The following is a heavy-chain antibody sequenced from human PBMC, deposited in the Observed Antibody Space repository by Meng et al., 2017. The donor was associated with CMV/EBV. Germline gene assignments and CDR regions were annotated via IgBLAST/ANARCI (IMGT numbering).Heavy chain of an antibody. V-gene: IGHV2-5*02. D-gene: IGHD3-22*01. CDR2: IYWDDDK. CDR1: GFSISTSGVG. Sequence: QITLKESVPSLVKPTXPLTLTPPLSGFSISTSGVGVGWIRQPPGKALEWLALIYWDDDKRYSPSLKSRLTITKDTYKNQVVLTMTNMDPVDTATYYCAHSGYYYDSSGYRIDYWGQGTLVTVSS. CDR3: AHSGYYYDSSGYRIDY. J-gene: IGHJ4*02.